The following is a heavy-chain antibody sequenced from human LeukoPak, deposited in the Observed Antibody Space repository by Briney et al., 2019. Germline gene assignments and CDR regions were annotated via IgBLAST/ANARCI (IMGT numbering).Heavy chain of an antibody. D-gene: IGHD3-16*02. CDR1: GHTFNSYG. Sequence: ASVKVSCKASGHTFNSYGFSWVRQAPGQGLEWMGWISTYNSDTNYAQNLQGRVTLTTDTSTSTAYMELRSLRSDDTAMYYCVRGDYAYVWGSYRRYFFDHWGQGTLVSVSS. V-gene: IGHV1-18*01. CDR2: ISTYNSDT. CDR3: VRGDYAYVWGSYRRYFFDH. J-gene: IGHJ4*02.